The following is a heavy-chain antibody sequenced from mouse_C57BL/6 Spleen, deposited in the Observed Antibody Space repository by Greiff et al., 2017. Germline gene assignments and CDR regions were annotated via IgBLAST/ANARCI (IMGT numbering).Heavy chain of an antibody. J-gene: IGHJ2*01. V-gene: IGHV1-85*01. D-gene: IGHD2-2*01. CDR3: ARAGDYGYDRVDY. CDR1: GYTFTSYD. CDR2: IYPRDGST. Sequence: VKLQESGPELVKPGASVKLSCKASGYTFTSYDLNWVKQRPGQGLEWIGWIYPRDGSTKYNEKFKGKGTLTVDTSSSTAYMELHSLTSEDSAVYFWARAGDYGYDRVDYWGQGTTLTVSS.